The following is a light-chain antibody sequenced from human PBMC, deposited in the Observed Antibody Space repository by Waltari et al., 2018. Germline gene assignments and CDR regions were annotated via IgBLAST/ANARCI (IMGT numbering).Light chain of an antibody. CDR2: YDN. V-gene: IGLV3-21*01. CDR1: NIESKS. J-gene: IGLJ1*01. CDR3: QVWDANTDPGV. Sequence: SYVLTQPPSVSVAPGETARITCRGNNIESKSVHWYRQRPGQAPVVVISYDNDRAAGIPERFSGSNSGNTATLTISRVEAGDEADYYCQVWDANTDPGVFGTGTEVTVL.